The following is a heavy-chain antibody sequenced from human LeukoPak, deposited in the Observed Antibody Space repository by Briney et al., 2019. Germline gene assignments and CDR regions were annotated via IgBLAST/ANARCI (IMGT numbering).Heavy chain of an antibody. CDR1: GDSINSNSYH. CDR3: ARPHLTWRVEYFDP. CDR2: VYSTGNT. D-gene: IGHD3-16*01. J-gene: IGHJ5*02. V-gene: IGHV4-39*01. Sequence: PSETLSLTCTVSGDSINSNSYHWGWIRQPPGKGLEWIGTVYSTGNTYYTPSLKSRVTISVDTSNNQFSLKLTTVTAPNTAVYYCARPHLTWRVEYFDPWGQGTLVTVS.